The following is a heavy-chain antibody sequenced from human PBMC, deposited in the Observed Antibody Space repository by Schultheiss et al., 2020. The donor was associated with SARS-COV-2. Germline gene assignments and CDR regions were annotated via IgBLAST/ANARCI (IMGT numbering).Heavy chain of an antibody. Sequence: GGSLRLSCSASGFTFNNYAMHWVRQAPGKGLEYVSAISSDGGSTYYADSVKGRFTISRDNSNNTLYLQMNSLRAEDTAVYYCANQELPGVDYWGQGTLVTVSS. D-gene: IGHD1-7*01. CDR1: GFTFNNYA. V-gene: IGHV3-64*04. CDR3: ANQELPGVDY. CDR2: ISSDGGST. J-gene: IGHJ4*02.